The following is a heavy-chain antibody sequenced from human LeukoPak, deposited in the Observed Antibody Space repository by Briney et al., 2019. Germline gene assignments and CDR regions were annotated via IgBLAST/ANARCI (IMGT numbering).Heavy chain of an antibody. J-gene: IGHJ4*02. D-gene: IGHD1-26*01. CDR1: GYTFTSYG. V-gene: IGHV1-18*01. Sequence: GASVKVSCKASGYTFTSYGISWVRQAPGQGLEWMGWISAYNGNTNYAQKFQGRVTMTRDTSISTAYMELSRLRSDDTAVYYCARARIVGATTYFDYWGQGTLVTVSS. CDR2: ISAYNGNT. CDR3: ARARIVGATTYFDY.